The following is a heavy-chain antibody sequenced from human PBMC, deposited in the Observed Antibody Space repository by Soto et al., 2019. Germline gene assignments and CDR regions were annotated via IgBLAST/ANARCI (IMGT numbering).Heavy chain of an antibody. CDR3: ARFSSVRKLNDY. D-gene: IGHD1-26*01. J-gene: IGHJ4*02. CDR2: INAGNGNT. CDR1: GYTFTSYA. V-gene: IGHV1-3*05. Sequence: QVQLVQSGAEEKKPGASVKVSCKASGYTFTSYAMHWVRQAPGQRLEWMGWINAGNGNTKYSQKFQGRVTITRDTSASPDHMELSSLRSEDTAVYYCARFSSVRKLNDYWGQGTLVTVSS.